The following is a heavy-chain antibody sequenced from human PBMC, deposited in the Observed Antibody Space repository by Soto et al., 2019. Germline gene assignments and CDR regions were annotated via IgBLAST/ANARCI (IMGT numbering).Heavy chain of an antibody. Sequence: ASVKVSCKASGYTFTSNYVHWVRRAPGQGLEWMGIINPSGGSTNYAQKFQGRVTVTRDTSTSTVYMELSSLRSGDTAVYYCARDHSIAAAGAWWLDPWGQGTLVTVSS. CDR3: ARDHSIAAAGAWWLDP. CDR2: INPSGGST. V-gene: IGHV1-46*01. CDR1: GYTFTSNY. J-gene: IGHJ5*02. D-gene: IGHD6-13*01.